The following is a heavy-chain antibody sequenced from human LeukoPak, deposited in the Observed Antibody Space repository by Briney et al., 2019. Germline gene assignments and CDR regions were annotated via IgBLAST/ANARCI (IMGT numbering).Heavy chain of an antibody. J-gene: IGHJ4*02. CDR2: INPNSGGT. CDR3: ARPYSSGWYPTLDY. V-gene: IGHV1-2*02. CDR1: GYTFTGYY. Sequence: GASVKVSYKASGYTFTGYYMHWVRQAPGQGLEWMGWINPNSGGTNYAQKFQGRVTITRNTSISTAYMELSSLRSEDTAVYYCARPYSSGWYPTLDYWGQGTLVTVSS. D-gene: IGHD6-19*01.